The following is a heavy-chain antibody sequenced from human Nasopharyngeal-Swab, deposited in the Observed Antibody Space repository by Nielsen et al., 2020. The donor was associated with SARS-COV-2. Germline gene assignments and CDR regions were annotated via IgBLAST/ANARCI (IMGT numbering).Heavy chain of an antibody. V-gene: IGHV4-34*01. CDR3: ARLVGATDYYYYGMDV. CDR1: GGSFSGYY. Sequence: SETLSLTCAVYGGSFSGYYWSWIRQPPGKGLEWIGVINHSGSTNYNPSLKSRVTISVDTSKNQFSLKLSSVTAADTAVYYCARLVGATDYYYYGMDVWGQGTTVTVSS. D-gene: IGHD1-26*01. J-gene: IGHJ6*02. CDR2: INHSGST.